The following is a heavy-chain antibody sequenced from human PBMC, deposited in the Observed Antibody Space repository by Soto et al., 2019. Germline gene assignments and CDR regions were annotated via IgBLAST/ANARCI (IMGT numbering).Heavy chain of an antibody. V-gene: IGHV1-18*01. D-gene: IGHD3-10*01. Sequence: GASVKVSCKASGYTFTNYGVSWVRQAPGQGLEWMGWISAYNGNTNYAQKLQDRVTMTTDTSTSTAYMDLRSLRSDDTAVYYCARTVGAWDPFDYWGQGTLVTVS. J-gene: IGHJ4*02. CDR3: ARTVGAWDPFDY. CDR2: ISAYNGNT. CDR1: GYTFTNYG.